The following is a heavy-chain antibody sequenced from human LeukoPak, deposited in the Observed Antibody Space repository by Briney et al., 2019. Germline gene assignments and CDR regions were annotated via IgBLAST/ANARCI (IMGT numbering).Heavy chain of an antibody. V-gene: IGHV3-21*01. CDR2: ISSSSSYI. D-gene: IGHD3-3*01. CDR1: GFTFSSYS. J-gene: IGHJ3*02. CDR3: AREMEITIFGVVKRSAFDI. Sequence: GGSLRLSCAASGFTFSSYSMNWVRQAPGKGLEWVSSISSSSSYIYYADSVKGRFTISRDNAKNSLYLQMNSLRAEDTAVYYCAREMEITIFGVVKRSAFDIWGQGTMVTVSS.